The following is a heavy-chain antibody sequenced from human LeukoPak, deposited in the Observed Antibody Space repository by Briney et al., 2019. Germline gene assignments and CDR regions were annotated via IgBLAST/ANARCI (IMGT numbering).Heavy chain of an antibody. CDR1: GGSISSGDYY. Sequence: SETLSLTCTVSGGSISSGDYYWSWIRQPPGKGLEWIGYIYYSGSTYYNPSLKSRVTISVDTSKNQFSLNLRSVTAADTAVYYCARVAGPITAAGTLRWGLQPSHPSQMGFDSWGQGTLVTVSS. CDR2: IYYSGST. J-gene: IGHJ4*02. V-gene: IGHV4-30-4*02. D-gene: IGHD6-13*01. CDR3: ARVAGPITAAGTLRWGLQPSHPSQMGFDS.